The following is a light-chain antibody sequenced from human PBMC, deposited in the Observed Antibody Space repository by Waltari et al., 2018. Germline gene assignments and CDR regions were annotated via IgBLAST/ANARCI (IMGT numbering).Light chain of an antibody. J-gene: IGLJ3*02. CDR3: QTGGHGTWV. CDR2: VNSDGSN. V-gene: IGLV4-69*01. Sequence: QLVLTQSPSASASLGASVKLTCTLSSGHSSNVIAWHQQQPEKGPRYLMKVNSDGSNSKGDKIPERFSGSGSGAEHYLTIASLKSGDEADYYCQTGGHGTWVFGGGTKLTVL. CDR1: SGHSSNV.